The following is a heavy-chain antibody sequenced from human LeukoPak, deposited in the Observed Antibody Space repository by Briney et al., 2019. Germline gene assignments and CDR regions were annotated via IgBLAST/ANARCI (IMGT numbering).Heavy chain of an antibody. CDR2: IQYDGSNK. CDR3: AKFSKYSRNWPSGVAY. CDR1: GFTFSSYD. V-gene: IGHV3-30*02. Sequence: PGRSLRLSCAASGFTFSSYDMHWVRQAPGKGPEWVAFIQYDGSNKYYADSVKGRFTISRDNSKNTLYLRMNSLRADDTAVYYCAKFSKYSRNWPSGVAYWGQGTLVTVSS. J-gene: IGHJ4*02. D-gene: IGHD1-26*01.